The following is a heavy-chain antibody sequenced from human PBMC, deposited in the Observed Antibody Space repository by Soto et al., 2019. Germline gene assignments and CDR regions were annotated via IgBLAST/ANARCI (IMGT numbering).Heavy chain of an antibody. D-gene: IGHD3-22*01. CDR2: ISAYNGNT. Sequence: ASVKVSCKASGYTFTSYGISWVRQAPGQGLEWMGWISAYNGNTNYAQKLQGRVTMTTDTSTSTAYMELRSLRSDDTAVYYCARDHLSYDSSGDYYYYYYMDVWGKGTTVTVSS. V-gene: IGHV1-18*01. J-gene: IGHJ6*03. CDR3: ARDHLSYDSSGDYYYYYYMDV. CDR1: GYTFTSYG.